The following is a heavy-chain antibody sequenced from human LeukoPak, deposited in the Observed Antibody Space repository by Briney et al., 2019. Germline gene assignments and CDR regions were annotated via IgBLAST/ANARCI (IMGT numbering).Heavy chain of an antibody. J-gene: IGHJ4*02. D-gene: IGHD4-17*01. V-gene: IGHV4-34*01. CDR3: TRMTTGHDY. CDR1: GVSFNNYY. Sequence: SETLSLTCAVSGVSFNNYYWSWVRQTPGKGLEWIGEINHSGYTNDSPSLKSRVTLSIDTSRKQFSLNLRSVTVADTGVYYCTRMTTGHDYWGQGTLVTVSS. CDR2: INHSGYT.